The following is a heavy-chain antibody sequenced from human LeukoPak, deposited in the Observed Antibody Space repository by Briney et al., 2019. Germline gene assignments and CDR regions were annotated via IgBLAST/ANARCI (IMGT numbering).Heavy chain of an antibody. CDR3: ARDHTVAGLDY. J-gene: IGHJ4*02. V-gene: IGHV3-21*01. CDR1: GFTFSSYV. CDR2: ISSGSTYI. D-gene: IGHD6-19*01. Sequence: GGDLRLSCAASGFTFSSYVMNWVRQAPGKGLEWVSSISSGSTYIYYADSVKGRFTISRDNAKNSLYLQMNSLRAEDTAVYYCARDHTVAGLDYWGQGTLVTVSS.